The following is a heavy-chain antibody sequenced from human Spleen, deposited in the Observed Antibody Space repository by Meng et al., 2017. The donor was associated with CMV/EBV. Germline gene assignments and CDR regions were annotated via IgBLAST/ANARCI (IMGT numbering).Heavy chain of an antibody. Sequence: VKVSCKASGYTFTGYFIHWVRQAPGQGLEWMGWINPNSGGTNYAQNFQGRVTMTRDTSISTAYMELSRLSSDDTAVYYCARELIVVLPAAIIDYDYYGMDVWGQGTTVTVSS. V-gene: IGHV1-2*02. D-gene: IGHD2-2*02. CDR1: GYTFTGYF. CDR3: ARELIVVLPAAIIDYDYYGMDV. J-gene: IGHJ6*02. CDR2: INPNSGGT.